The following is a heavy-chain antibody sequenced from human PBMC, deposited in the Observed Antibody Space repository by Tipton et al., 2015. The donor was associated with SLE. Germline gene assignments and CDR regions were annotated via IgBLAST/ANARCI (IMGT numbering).Heavy chain of an antibody. Sequence: QSGPEVKKPGASVKVSCKASGYTFTSYGISWVRQAPGQGLEWMGWISAYSGNTNYAQKLQGRVTMTTETSTTTAYMELRNLRSDDTAVYYCATQPPYSGTWYFDYWGQGTLVTVSS. V-gene: IGHV1-18*01. CDR3: ATQPPYSGTWYFDY. CDR1: GYTFTSYG. CDR2: ISAYSGNT. D-gene: IGHD6-13*01. J-gene: IGHJ4*02.